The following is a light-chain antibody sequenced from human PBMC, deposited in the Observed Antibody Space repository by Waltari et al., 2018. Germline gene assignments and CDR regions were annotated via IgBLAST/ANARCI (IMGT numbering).Light chain of an antibody. CDR2: SAS. CDR3: QVLNSFPVT. Sequence: DIQLTQSPSFLSASIGDGVTITCRASQDISTYLAWYQQKPGKDPNLLLYSASTLQSGVPSRFSGRGSGTDFTLTISSLQPEDFATYYCQVLNSFPVTFGQGTRLEIK. CDR1: QDISTY. J-gene: IGKJ5*01. V-gene: IGKV1-9*01.